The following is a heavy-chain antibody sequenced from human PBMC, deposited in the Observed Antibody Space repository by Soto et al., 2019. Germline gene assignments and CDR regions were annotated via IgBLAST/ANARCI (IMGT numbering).Heavy chain of an antibody. J-gene: IGHJ6*02. CDR1: GFTLNNYA. Sequence: GSLRLSCAASGFTLNNYAMHWVRQAPGKGLEWVAVISYDGINRNSADSVKGRFTISRDTSKNTLYLQMNSLRADDTAVYYCARERTMAPRGSLDVWGQGTTVTVSS. V-gene: IGHV3-30-3*01. CDR2: ISYDGINR. CDR3: ARERTMAPRGSLDV. D-gene: IGHD6-6*01.